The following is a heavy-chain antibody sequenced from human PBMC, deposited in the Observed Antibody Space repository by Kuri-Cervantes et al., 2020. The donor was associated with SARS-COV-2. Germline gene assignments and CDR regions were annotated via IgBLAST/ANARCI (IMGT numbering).Heavy chain of an antibody. V-gene: IGHV3-21*01. Sequence: GGSLRLSCAASGFTFSSYSMDWVRQAPGKGLEWVSFISSSSNYIYYADSLKGRSTISRDNAKNSLYLQMNSPRAEDTAVYYCARDGSRYSTSSFNYYYYMDVWGKGTTVTVSS. CDR2: ISSSSNYI. D-gene: IGHD6-6*01. CDR1: GFTFSSYS. CDR3: ARDGSRYSTSSFNYYYYMDV. J-gene: IGHJ6*03.